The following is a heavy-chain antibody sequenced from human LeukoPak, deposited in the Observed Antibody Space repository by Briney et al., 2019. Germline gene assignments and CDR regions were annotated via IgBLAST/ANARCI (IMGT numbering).Heavy chain of an antibody. CDR3: ARDQKKWGAAAGNFDY. CDR2: ISAYNGNT. Sequence: ASVKVSCKASGYTFTSYGISWVRQAPGQGLEWMGWISAYNGNTNYAQKLQGRVTMTTDTSTSTAYMELRSLRSDVTAVYYCARDQKKWGAAAGNFDYWGQGTLVTVSS. J-gene: IGHJ4*02. CDR1: GYTFTSYG. V-gene: IGHV1-18*01. D-gene: IGHD6-13*01.